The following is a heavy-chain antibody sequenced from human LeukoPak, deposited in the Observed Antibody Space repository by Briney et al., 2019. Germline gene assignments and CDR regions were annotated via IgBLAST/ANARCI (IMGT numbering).Heavy chain of an antibody. Sequence: SSETLSLTCTVSGGSISSYYWSWIRQPPGKGLEWIGYIYYSGSTNYNPSLKSRVTISVDTSKNQFSLKLSSVTAADTAVYYCARGNSRPPTRYDFWSGTEDYFDYWGQGTLVTVSS. CDR3: ARGNSRPPTRYDFWSGTEDYFDY. CDR2: IYYSGST. CDR1: GGSISSYY. J-gene: IGHJ4*02. V-gene: IGHV4-59*01. D-gene: IGHD3-3*01.